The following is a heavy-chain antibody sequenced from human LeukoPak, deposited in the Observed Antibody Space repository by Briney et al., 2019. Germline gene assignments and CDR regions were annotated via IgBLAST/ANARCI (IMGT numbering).Heavy chain of an antibody. CDR1: GYTFTSYG. CDR3: AKTTVTSEEYFYYYMDV. D-gene: IGHD4-17*01. V-gene: IGHV1-18*01. Sequence: GASVKVSCKTSGYTFTSYGLSWVRQAPGQGLEWMGCIITYNGNTYYSQKLQCRVTMTTDTSTSTAYMELRSLRSDDTAVYYCAKTTVTSEEYFYYYMDVWGKGTTVTVSS. J-gene: IGHJ6*03. CDR2: IITYNGNT.